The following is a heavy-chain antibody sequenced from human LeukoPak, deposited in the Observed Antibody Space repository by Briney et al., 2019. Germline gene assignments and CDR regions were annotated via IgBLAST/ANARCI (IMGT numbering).Heavy chain of an antibody. CDR1: GFTFSSYA. Sequence: PGGSLRLSCAASGFTFSSYAMSWVRQAPGKGLEWVSAISGSGGSTYYADSVKGRFTISRDNSKNTLYLQMNSLRAEDTAVYYCAKAAGIMLTFGGPEGYSDYWGQGTLVTVSA. CDR2: ISGSGGST. J-gene: IGHJ4*02. V-gene: IGHV3-23*01. D-gene: IGHD3-16*01. CDR3: AKAAGIMLTFGGPEGYSDY.